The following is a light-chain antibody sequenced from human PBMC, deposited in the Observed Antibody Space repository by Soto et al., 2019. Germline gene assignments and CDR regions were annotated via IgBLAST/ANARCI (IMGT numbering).Light chain of an antibody. V-gene: IGKV1-27*01. CDR1: QGISNY. Sequence: DIQMTQSPSSLSASVGDRVTITCRASQGISNYLAWYQQKPGKVPKLLIYAASTLQSGVPSRFSGSRVETEFTLTISSVQPDDFATYYCQQYDTYWAFGQGTKVDIK. J-gene: IGKJ1*01. CDR2: AAS. CDR3: QQYDTYWA.